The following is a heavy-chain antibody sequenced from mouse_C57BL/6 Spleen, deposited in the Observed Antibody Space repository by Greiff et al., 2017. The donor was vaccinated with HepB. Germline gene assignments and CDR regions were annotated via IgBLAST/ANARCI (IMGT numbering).Heavy chain of an antibody. CDR3: VPITTVVSKGFAY. CDR1: GYTFTDYN. D-gene: IGHD1-1*01. CDR2: INPNNGGT. V-gene: IGHV1-22*01. Sequence: VQLQQSGPELVKPGASVKMSCKASGYTFTDYNMHWVKQSHGKSLEWIGYINPNNGGTSYNQKFKGKATLTVNKSSSTAYMELRSLTSEDSAVYYCVPITTVVSKGFAYWGQGTLVTVSA. J-gene: IGHJ3*01.